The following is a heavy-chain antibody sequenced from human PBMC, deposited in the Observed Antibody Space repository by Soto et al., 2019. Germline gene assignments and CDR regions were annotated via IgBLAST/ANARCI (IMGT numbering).Heavy chain of an antibody. CDR1: RFTFSSYG. CDR3: AIYSSGWYPLDY. D-gene: IGHD6-19*01. Sequence: SLRLSFAGSRFTFSSYGMHWGLQSPVKGLELVAVISYDGSNKYYADSVKGRFTISRDNSKNTMYLQMNSLRAEDTAVYYCAIYSSGWYPLDYWGQGTLVTVSS. J-gene: IGHJ4*02. CDR2: ISYDGSNK. V-gene: IGHV3-30*03.